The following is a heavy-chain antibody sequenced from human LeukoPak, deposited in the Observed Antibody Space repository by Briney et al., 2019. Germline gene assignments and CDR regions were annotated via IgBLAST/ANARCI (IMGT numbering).Heavy chain of an antibody. CDR2: ISTHNGNT. CDR3: AREGYRNWFDP. CDR1: GYTFSRYG. J-gene: IGHJ5*02. D-gene: IGHD5-24*01. Sequence: ASVKVSCKASGYTFSRYGITWVRQAPGQGLEWMGWISTHNGNTNYAQKLQGRVTMTTDTSTSTAYMELRSLRSDDTAVYYCAREGYRNWFDPWGQGTLVTVSS. V-gene: IGHV1-18*01.